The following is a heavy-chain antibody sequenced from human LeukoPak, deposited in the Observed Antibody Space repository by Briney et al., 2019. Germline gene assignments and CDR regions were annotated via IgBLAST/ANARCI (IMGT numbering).Heavy chain of an antibody. Sequence: SETLSLTCTVSGGSISSSHWNWIRQPPGQGLQWFGFIYSSGSTYYNPSLKSRVTISVDKSKNQFSLRLNSVTAADTAVYYCAIGNSGYNYAFDIWGQGTMVTVSS. V-gene: IGHV4-59*12. CDR2: IYSSGST. CDR3: AIGNSGYNYAFDI. CDR1: GGSISSSH. J-gene: IGHJ3*02. D-gene: IGHD5-12*01.